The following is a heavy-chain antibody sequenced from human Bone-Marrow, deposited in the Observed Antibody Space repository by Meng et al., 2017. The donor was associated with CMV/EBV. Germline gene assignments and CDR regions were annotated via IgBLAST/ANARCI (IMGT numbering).Heavy chain of an antibody. CDR2: IIPIFGTA. V-gene: IGHV1-69*05. CDR3: ARDPRGYCNSTSCYTGGGYYGMDV. Sequence: KVSCKASGGTFSSYAISWVRQAPGQGLEWMGGIIPIFGTANYAQKFQGRVTITTDESTSTAYMELSSLRSEDTAVYYCARDPRGYCNSTSCYTGGGYYGMDVWGHGTTVTVSS. CDR1: GGTFSSYA. D-gene: IGHD2-2*02. J-gene: IGHJ6*02.